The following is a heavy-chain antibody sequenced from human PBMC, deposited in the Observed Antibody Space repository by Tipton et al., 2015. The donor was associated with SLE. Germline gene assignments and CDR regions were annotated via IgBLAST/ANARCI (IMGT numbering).Heavy chain of an antibody. J-gene: IGHJ4*02. CDR2: TYYSGRT. CDR3: ARQDYGAILDY. CDR1: GGSISSHY. Sequence: TLSLTCTVSGGSISSHYWSWIRQPPGKGLEWIGYTYYSGRTQYNPSLKSRVTISVDRSTNQFSLRLTSVTAADTAVYYCARQDYGAILDYWGQGTLVTVSS. V-gene: IGHV4-59*08. D-gene: IGHD4/OR15-4a*01.